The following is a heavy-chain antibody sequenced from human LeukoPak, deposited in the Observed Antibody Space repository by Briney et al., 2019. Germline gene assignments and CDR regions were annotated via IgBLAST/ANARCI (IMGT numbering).Heavy chain of an antibody. V-gene: IGHV3-23*01. J-gene: IGHJ4*02. CDR2: ISGDGDT. CDR3: GRDWKLDY. D-gene: IGHD1-1*01. CDR1: GCTFNIYP. Sequence: TGGSLRLSCAASGCTFNIYPMSWVRQAPGKGLDWVSAISGDGDTKYADSVKGRFTISRDNSRNRLYRQMDSLRVEDTAIYYCGRDWKLDYWGEGILVTVSS.